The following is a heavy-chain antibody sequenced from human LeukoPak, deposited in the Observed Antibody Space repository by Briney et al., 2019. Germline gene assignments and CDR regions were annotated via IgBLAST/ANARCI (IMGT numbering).Heavy chain of an antibody. CDR2: INHSGST. CDR1: GGSFSGYY. V-gene: IGHV4-34*01. D-gene: IGHD6-13*01. J-gene: IGHJ4*02. Sequence: SETLSLTCAVYGGSFSGYYWSWIRQPPGKGLEWIGEINHSGSTNYNPSLKSRVTISVDTSKNQSSLKLSSVTAADTAVYYCARRRIAAAGIWYFDYWGQGTLVTVSS. CDR3: ARRRIAAAGIWYFDY.